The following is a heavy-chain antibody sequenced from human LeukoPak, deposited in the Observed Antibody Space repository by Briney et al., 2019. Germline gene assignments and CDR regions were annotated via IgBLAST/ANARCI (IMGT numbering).Heavy chain of an antibody. V-gene: IGHV3-73*01. J-gene: IGHJ4*02. CDR1: GFTFSGSA. Sequence: GGSLRLSCAASGFTFSGSAMHSVRQASGKGLEWVGRIRSKANSYATAYAASVKGSFTISRDDSKNTAYLQMNSLKTEDTAVYYCTSSAAGQRGGYWGQGTLVTVSS. CDR2: IRSKANSYAT. CDR3: TSSAAGQRGGY. D-gene: IGHD6-13*01.